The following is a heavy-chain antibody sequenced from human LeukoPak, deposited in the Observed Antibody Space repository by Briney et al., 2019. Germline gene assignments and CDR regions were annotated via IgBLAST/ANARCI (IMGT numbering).Heavy chain of an antibody. CDR2: ISWNSGSI. V-gene: IGHV3-9*01. CDR1: GFTFSSYA. Sequence: GGSLRLSCAASGFTFSSYAMHWVRQAPGKGLEWVSGISWNSGSIGYADSVKGRFTISRDNAKNSLYLQMNSLRAEDTALYYCAKDLDYVWGQGTLVTVSS. D-gene: IGHD4-17*01. J-gene: IGHJ4*02. CDR3: AKDLDYV.